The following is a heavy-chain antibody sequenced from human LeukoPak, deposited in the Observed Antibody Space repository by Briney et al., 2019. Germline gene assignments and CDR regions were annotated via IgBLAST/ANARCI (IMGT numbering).Heavy chain of an antibody. CDR1: GGPIRISSYY. V-gene: IGHV4-39*01. D-gene: IGHD3-10*01. Sequence: SETLSLTYTVSGGPIRISSYYWGWIRQPPGKGLEWIGSIYYSGSTYYNPSLKSRVTISVDTSKNQFSLNLSSLTAADTAVYYCARLWLGVRPPDYWGQGTLVTVSS. CDR3: ARLWLGVRPPDY. CDR2: IYYSGST. J-gene: IGHJ4*02.